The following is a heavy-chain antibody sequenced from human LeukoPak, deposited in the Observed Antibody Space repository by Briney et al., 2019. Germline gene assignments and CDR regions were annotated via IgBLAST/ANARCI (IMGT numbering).Heavy chain of an antibody. V-gene: IGHV3-48*02. CDR1: GFTFSSYS. Sequence: GGSLRLSCAASGFTFSSYSMNWVRQAPGKGLEWVSYISSSSSTIYYADSVKGRFTISRDNAKNSLYLQMNSLRDEDTAVYYCARLLLWFGEPPRYYYGMDVWGQGTTVTVSS. D-gene: IGHD3-10*01. CDR3: ARLLLWFGEPPRYYYGMDV. J-gene: IGHJ6*02. CDR2: ISSSSSTI.